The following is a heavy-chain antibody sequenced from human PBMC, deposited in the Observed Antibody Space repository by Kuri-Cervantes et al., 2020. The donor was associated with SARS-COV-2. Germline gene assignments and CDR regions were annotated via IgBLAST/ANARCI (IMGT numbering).Heavy chain of an antibody. CDR1: GGTFSSYT. V-gene: IGHV1-69*02. CDR3: ARGSEGDGYGMNWFDP. J-gene: IGHJ5*02. D-gene: IGHD5-24*01. CDR2: IIPILGIA. Sequence: SVKVSCKASGGTFSSYTISWVRQAPGQGLEWMGRIIPILGIANYAQKFQGRVTITADESTSTAYMELSSLRSEDTAVYYCARGSEGDGYGMNWFDPWGQGTLVTVSS.